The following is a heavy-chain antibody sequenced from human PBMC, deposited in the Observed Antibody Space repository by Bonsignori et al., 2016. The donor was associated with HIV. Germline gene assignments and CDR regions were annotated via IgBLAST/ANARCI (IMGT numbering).Heavy chain of an antibody. CDR3: AKGLVTTVTWTE. J-gene: IGHJ4*02. V-gene: IGHV3-23*01. Sequence: WIRQPPGKGLEWVAAISGSSSTTYYADSVKGRFTISRDNSKSTLYLQMSTLRADDTAVYYCAKGLVTTVTWTEWGRGTLVTVSS. CDR2: ISGSSSTT. D-gene: IGHD4-11*01.